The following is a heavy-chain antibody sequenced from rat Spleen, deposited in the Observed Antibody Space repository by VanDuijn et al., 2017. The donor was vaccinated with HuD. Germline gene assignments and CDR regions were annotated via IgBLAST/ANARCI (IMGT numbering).Heavy chain of an antibody. CDR2: ISNAGSIT. CDR1: GFTFNNYW. J-gene: IGHJ2*01. Sequence: EVQLVESGGGLVQPGRSLKLSCVASGFTFNNYWMTWIRQSPGKGLEWVASISNAGSITYYPDSVKGRFTISRDNAKSTLDLQMDSLRSEDTATYYCTREYRYFFDYWGQGVMVIVSS. D-gene: IGHD1-5*01. V-gene: IGHV5-31*01. CDR3: TREYRYFFDY.